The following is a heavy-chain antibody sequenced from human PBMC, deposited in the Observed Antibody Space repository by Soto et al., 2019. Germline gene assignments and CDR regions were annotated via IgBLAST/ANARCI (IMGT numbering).Heavy chain of an antibody. CDR2: IYSGGST. D-gene: IGHD2-15*01. J-gene: IGHJ4*02. Sequence: GGSLRLSCAASGFTVSNNYMSWVRQAPGKGLEWVSIIYSGGSTYYADSVQGRFTISRDNSKNTLFLQMSSLRAEDTAVYYCAREGGGVYCSGGSCYGRYFDFWGQGTRVTVSS. V-gene: IGHV3-53*01. CDR3: AREGGGVYCSGGSCYGRYFDF. CDR1: GFTVSNNY.